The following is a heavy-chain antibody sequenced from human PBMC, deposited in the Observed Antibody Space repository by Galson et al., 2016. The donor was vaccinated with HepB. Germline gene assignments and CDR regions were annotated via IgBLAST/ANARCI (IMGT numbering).Heavy chain of an antibody. CDR1: GGSVNSYNW. CDR2: IYQSGTT. Sequence: SETLSLTCAVSGGSVNSYNWWSWVRQTPGKGLEWIGEIYQSGTTNYNPSLKSRVTISLDKSRNEFSLTLTSVTAADTAVDYCAPLGYCTAGTCYRVQWGQGHLVTVSS. CDR3: APLGYCTAGTCYRVQ. V-gene: IGHV4-4*02. J-gene: IGHJ4*02. D-gene: IGHD2-8*02.